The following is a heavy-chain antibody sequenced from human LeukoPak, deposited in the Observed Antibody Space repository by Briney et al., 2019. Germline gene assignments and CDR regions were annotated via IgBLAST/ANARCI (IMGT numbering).Heavy chain of an antibody. CDR1: GFTFSSYG. CDR3: ASIFYGSGSLKRDY. V-gene: IGHV3-30*02. J-gene: IGHJ4*02. D-gene: IGHD3-10*01. CDR2: IRYDGSNK. Sequence: GGSLRLSCAASGFTFSSYGMHWVRQAPGRGLEGVAFIRYDGSNKYYADSVKGRFTISRDNSKNTLYLQMNSLRAEDTAVYYCASIFYGSGSLKRDYWGQGTLVTVSS.